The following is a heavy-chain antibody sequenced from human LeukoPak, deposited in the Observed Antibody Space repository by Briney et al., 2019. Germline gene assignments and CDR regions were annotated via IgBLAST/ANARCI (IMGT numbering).Heavy chain of an antibody. CDR1: GFTFSSYS. D-gene: IGHD3-10*01. V-gene: IGHV3-21*01. Sequence: GGSLRLSCAASGFTFSSYSMNWVRQAPGKGLEWASSISSSSSYIYYADSVKGRFTISRDNAKNSLYLQMNSLRAEDTAVYYCAREGFGEPYFDYWGQGTLVTVSS. CDR3: AREGFGEPYFDY. J-gene: IGHJ4*02. CDR2: ISSSSSYI.